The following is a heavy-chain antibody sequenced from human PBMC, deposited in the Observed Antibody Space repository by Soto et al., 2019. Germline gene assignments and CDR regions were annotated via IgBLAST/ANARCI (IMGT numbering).Heavy chain of an antibody. CDR2: MNPNSGKT. D-gene: IGHD3-3*01. Sequence: ASVKVSCKASGYTFTRYDINWVRQATGQGLEWMGWMNPNSGKTGYAQKFQGRVTMTRNTSISTAYMELSSLRPEDTAVYYCDRGLTIFGVDADKWFDPSGQGTLVTVCS. CDR3: DRGLTIFGVDADKWFDP. V-gene: IGHV1-8*01. J-gene: IGHJ5*02. CDR1: GYTFTRYD.